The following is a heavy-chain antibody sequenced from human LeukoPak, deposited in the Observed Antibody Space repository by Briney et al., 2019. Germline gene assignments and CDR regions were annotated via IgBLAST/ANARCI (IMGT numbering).Heavy chain of an antibody. Sequence: PGGSLRLSCAASGFTFDDYGMSWVRQAPGKGLEWVSGINWNGGSTGYADSVKGRFTISRDNSKNTLYLQMNSLRAEDTAVYYCARTGGSQGGNYWGQGTLVTVSS. J-gene: IGHJ4*02. CDR3: ARTGGSQGGNY. D-gene: IGHD1-26*01. CDR1: GFTFDDYG. CDR2: INWNGGST. V-gene: IGHV3-20*04.